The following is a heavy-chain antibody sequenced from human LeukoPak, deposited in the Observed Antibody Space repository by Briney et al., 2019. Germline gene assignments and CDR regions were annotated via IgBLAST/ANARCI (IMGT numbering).Heavy chain of an antibody. CDR1: GYTFGTHW. CDR2: INPNSGGT. D-gene: IGHD1-26*01. CDR3: ARESDSGSYY. Sequence: ASVKVSCKASGYTFGTHWMHWVRQAPGQGLEWMGWINPNSGGTNYAQKFQGRVTMTRDTSISTAYMELSRLRSDDTAVYYCARESDSGSYYWGQGTLVTVSS. V-gene: IGHV1-2*02. J-gene: IGHJ4*02.